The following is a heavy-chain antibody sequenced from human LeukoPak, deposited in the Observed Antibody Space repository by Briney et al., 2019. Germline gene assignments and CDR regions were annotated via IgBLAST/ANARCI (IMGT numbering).Heavy chain of an antibody. CDR1: GFTFSSYW. CDR2: ISSSSSYI. J-gene: IGHJ6*02. Sequence: GGSLRLSCAASGFTFSSYWMSWVRQAPGKGLEWVSSISSSSSYIYYADSVKGRFTISRDNAKNSLYLQMNSLRAEDTAVYYCARSVLGKRNYYGMDVWGQGTTVTVSS. D-gene: IGHD7-27*01. V-gene: IGHV3-21*01. CDR3: ARSVLGKRNYYGMDV.